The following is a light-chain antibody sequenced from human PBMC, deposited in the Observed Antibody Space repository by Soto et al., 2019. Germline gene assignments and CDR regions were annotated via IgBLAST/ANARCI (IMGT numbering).Light chain of an antibody. CDR2: DTS. V-gene: IGLV7-46*01. CDR1: TGTLTSGHF. J-gene: IGLJ2*01. CDR3: LLYYDTIRI. Sequence: QAAVTQEPSLTVSPGGTVTLTCASSTGTLTSGHFPYWFQQKPGQAPRALIFDTSNRHSWTPARFSGSLLGGKAALTLSGAQPDDEADYYCLLYYDTIRIFGGGTKLTVL.